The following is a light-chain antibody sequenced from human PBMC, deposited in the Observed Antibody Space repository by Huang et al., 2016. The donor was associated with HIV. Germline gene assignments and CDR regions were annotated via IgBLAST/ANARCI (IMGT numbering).Light chain of an antibody. Sequence: DIQMTQSPSSLSASVGDRVTITCRASQSITIYLNWYQHKPGKAPMLLIYATSNLRSGVPSRFGGSGSGTDFTLTINSLQPEDFATYYCQQSYGMPPWTFGQGTKVEIK. CDR1: QSITIY. J-gene: IGKJ1*01. V-gene: IGKV1-39*01. CDR2: ATS. CDR3: QQSYGMPPWT.